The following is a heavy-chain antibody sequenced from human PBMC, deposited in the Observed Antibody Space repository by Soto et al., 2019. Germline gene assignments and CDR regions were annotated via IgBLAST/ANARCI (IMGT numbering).Heavy chain of an antibody. CDR1: GFTFRTFA. V-gene: IGHV3-30-3*01. D-gene: IGHD1-1*01. Sequence: QVQLVESGGRVVQPGRSLRLSCAASGFTFRTFAMHWVRQAPGKGLEWVAVISNDGSIKYFLDSVKGQFTISRDNSNNTLSLQMDSLRAEDTAVYYCARDKKPFNWSPSILKSYYYGMDVWGQGTTVTVSS. CDR2: ISNDGSIK. J-gene: IGHJ6*02. CDR3: ARDKKPFNWSPSILKSYYYGMDV.